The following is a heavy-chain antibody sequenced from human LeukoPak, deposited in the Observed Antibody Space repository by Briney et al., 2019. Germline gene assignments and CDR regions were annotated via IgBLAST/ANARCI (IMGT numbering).Heavy chain of an antibody. Sequence: ASVKVSCKASGYTFTSYGISWVRQAPGQGLEWMGWISAYNGNTNYAQKLQGRVTMTTDTSTSTAYMELRSLRSDDTAVYYCARDVVVPAAIKGNAFDIWGQGTMVTVSS. V-gene: IGHV1-18*01. J-gene: IGHJ3*02. D-gene: IGHD2-2*02. CDR1: GYTFTSYG. CDR2: ISAYNGNT. CDR3: ARDVVVPAAIKGNAFDI.